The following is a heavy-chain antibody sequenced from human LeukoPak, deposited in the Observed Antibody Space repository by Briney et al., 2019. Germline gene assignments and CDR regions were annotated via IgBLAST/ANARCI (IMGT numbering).Heavy chain of an antibody. D-gene: IGHD3-3*01. CDR1: GFTFTTYS. J-gene: IGHJ4*02. V-gene: IGHV3-48*01. CDR3: ARAYDFWSGYYPTYFDY. CDR2: ISSSSSSI. Sequence: GGSLRLSCAASGFTFTTYSMNWVRQAPGKGLEWVSYISSSSSSIYYADSVKGRFTISRDNARNSLYLQMNSPRAEDTAVYYCARAYDFWSGYYPTYFDYWGQGTPVTVSS.